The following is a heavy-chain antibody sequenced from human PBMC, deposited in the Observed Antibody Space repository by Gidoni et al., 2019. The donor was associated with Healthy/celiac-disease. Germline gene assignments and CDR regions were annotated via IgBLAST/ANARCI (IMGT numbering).Heavy chain of an antibody. Sequence: QVQLVVSGGGVVQPGRSLRLSCAASGFTFSRYGMHWVSQAPGKGVEWVAVIGYYGSNKYYADSVKVRFTSSRDNSKNTLYLQMNSLRSEDTAVYYCARDRLYGSGRYSLDYWGQGTLVTVSS. J-gene: IGHJ4*02. V-gene: IGHV3-33*01. CDR2: IGYYGSNK. CDR1: GFTFSRYG. D-gene: IGHD3-10*01. CDR3: ARDRLYGSGRYSLDY.